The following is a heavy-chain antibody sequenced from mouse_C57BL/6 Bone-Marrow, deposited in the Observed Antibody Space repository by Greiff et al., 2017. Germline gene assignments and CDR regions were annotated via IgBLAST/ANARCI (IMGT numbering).Heavy chain of an antibody. CDR3: AKHRDYGGFAY. D-gene: IGHD2-4*01. V-gene: IGHV2-9*01. CDR2: ICGGGST. Sequence: QVQLKQSGPGLVAPSQSLSITCTVSGFSFTSYGVAWVRQPPGKGLEWLGVICGGGSTNYYSALMPRLSISKDNSKSQVFLKMISLQADDTAMYYCAKHRDYGGFAYWGQGTLVTVSA. CDR1: GFSFTSYG. J-gene: IGHJ3*01.